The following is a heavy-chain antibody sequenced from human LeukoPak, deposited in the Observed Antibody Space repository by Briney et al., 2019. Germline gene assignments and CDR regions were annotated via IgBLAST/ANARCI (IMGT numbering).Heavy chain of an antibody. V-gene: IGHV4-4*07. CDR3: ARVAVPGGYYSYGMDV. Sequence: SETLSLTCTVSGGSISSYYWSWIRQPPGKGLEWIGRIYTSGSTNYNPSLKSRITMSVDTPKNQFSLKLSSVTAADTAVYFCARVAVPGGYYSYGMDVWGRGTTVTVSS. CDR2: IYTSGST. J-gene: IGHJ6*02. CDR1: GGSISSYY. D-gene: IGHD2-2*01.